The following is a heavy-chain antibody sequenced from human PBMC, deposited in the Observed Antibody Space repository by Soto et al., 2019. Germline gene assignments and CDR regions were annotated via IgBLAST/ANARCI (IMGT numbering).Heavy chain of an antibody. D-gene: IGHD2-2*01. V-gene: IGHV3-23*01. CDR1: GFTFSSYA. CDR2: ISGSGGST. J-gene: IGHJ4*02. CDR3: AKDRVRVSRLIVVVPAAWEDY. Sequence: PGGSLRLSCAASGFTFSSYAMSWVRQAPGKGLEWVSAISGSGGSTYYADSVKGRFTISRDNSKNTLYLQMNSLRAEDTAVYYCAKDRVRVSRLIVVVPAAWEDYWGQGTLVTVSS.